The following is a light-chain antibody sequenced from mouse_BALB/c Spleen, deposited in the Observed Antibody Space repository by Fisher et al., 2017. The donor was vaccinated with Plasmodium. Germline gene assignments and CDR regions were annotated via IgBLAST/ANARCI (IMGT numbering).Light chain of an antibody. V-gene: IGKV1-110*01. CDR2: KVS. CDR1: ETIVHSNGNIY. Sequence: DIVITQSPLSLPVSLGDQASISCRSSETIVHSNGNIYLEWYLQKPGQSPNLLIYKVSNRFSGVQDRFSGSGSGTDFALKISRVEAEDLGVYFCSQSTHLPLTFGAGTKLELK. J-gene: IGKJ5*01. CDR3: SQSTHLPLT.